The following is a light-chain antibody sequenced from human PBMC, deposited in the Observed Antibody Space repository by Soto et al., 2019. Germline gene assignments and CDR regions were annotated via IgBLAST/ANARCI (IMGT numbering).Light chain of an antibody. V-gene: IGKV3-20*01. CDR1: QTVNNNY. Sequence: EIVLTQPPGPLSVSPGDRVTLSCRASQTVNNNYLAWYQQKPGQAPRLLIYGASTPATGTPARFSGSGSGTHFTLPVSRLEPEDFAVDYCQQYGGSAPWTFGPGTKVDMK. CDR3: QQYGGSAPWT. J-gene: IGKJ1*01. CDR2: GAS.